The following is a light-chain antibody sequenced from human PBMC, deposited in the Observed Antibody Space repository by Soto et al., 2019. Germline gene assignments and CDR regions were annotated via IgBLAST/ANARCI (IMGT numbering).Light chain of an antibody. V-gene: IGKV3-11*01. J-gene: IGKJ5*01. Sequence: EIVLTQSPYTLSLSPGERATLSCRASQSVSSYLAWYQQKPGQAPSLLIYDASKRATGIPARFSGGASGKLSTPTISSLHPEFAAFYYCQHRRNWPTFGQGTRLDIK. CDR2: DAS. CDR1: QSVSSY. CDR3: QHRRNWPT.